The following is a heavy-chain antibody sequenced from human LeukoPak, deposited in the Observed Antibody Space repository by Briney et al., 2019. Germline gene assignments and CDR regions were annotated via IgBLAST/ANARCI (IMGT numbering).Heavy chain of an antibody. CDR1: GSTFSSYA. D-gene: IGHD3-22*01. V-gene: IGHV1-69*05. Sequence: VASLKVSSKASGSTFSSYAISWVRQAPGQGLEWMGGIIPIFGTANYAQKFQGRVTITTDESTSTAYMELSSLRSEDTAVYYCARGRPALVVITYFDYWGQGTLVTVSS. CDR3: ARGRPALVVITYFDY. CDR2: IIPIFGTA. J-gene: IGHJ4*02.